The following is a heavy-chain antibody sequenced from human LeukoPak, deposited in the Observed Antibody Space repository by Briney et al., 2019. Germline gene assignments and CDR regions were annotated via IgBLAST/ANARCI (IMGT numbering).Heavy chain of an antibody. D-gene: IGHD3-10*01. V-gene: IGHV3-66*01. Sequence: GGSLRLSCAASGFTVSSNYMSWVRQAPGKGLERVSIIFSGGSTYYADSVKGRFTISRDNSNNTLYLQMNSLRAEDTAVYYCAKDLYYYGSGSYHGYWGQGTLVTVSS. CDR3: AKDLYYYGSGSYHGY. J-gene: IGHJ4*02. CDR1: GFTVSSNY. CDR2: IFSGGST.